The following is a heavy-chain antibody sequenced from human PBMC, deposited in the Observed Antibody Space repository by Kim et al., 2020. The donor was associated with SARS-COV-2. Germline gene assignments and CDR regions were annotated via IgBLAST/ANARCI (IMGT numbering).Heavy chain of an antibody. Sequence: LSLTCAASRFSVSSTYMSWVRQAPGKGPEWVSVIYSGGSNYADSVKGRFTISRDNSKNTLYLQMNSLRAEDTAVYYCARIYGNWYFDLWGRGTLVTVSS. CDR3: ARIYGNWYFDL. CDR1: RFSVSSTY. CDR2: IYSGGS. V-gene: IGHV3-53*01. J-gene: IGHJ2*01. D-gene: IGHD3-10*01.